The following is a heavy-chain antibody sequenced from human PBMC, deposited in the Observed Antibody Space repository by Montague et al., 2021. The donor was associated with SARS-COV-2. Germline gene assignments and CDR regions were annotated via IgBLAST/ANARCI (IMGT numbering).Heavy chain of an antibody. CDR2: ISSTSTSI. Sequence: SLRLSCAASGFTFNCYSMNWVRQAPGKGLEWVSSISSTSTSIYYADSVRGRFTISRDNAKNSLYLQMNSLRAEDTAVYYCYSGYDFGYWGQGTLVTVSS. CDR1: GFTFNCYS. V-gene: IGHV3-21*01. J-gene: IGHJ4*02. CDR3: YSGYDFGY. D-gene: IGHD5-12*01.